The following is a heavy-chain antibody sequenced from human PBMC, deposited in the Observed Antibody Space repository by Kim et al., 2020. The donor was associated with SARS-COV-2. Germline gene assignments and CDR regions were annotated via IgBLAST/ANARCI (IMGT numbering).Heavy chain of an antibody. J-gene: IGHJ4*02. Sequence: GGSLRLSCAASGFTFSSYSMNWVRQAPGKGLEWVSSISSSSSYIYYADSVKGRFTISRDNAKNSLYLQMNSLRAEDTAVYYCARDYGGYGDYGAYWGQGTLVTVSS. CDR3: ARDYGGYGDYGAY. V-gene: IGHV3-21*01. CDR1: GFTFSSYS. CDR2: ISSSSSYI. D-gene: IGHD4-17*01.